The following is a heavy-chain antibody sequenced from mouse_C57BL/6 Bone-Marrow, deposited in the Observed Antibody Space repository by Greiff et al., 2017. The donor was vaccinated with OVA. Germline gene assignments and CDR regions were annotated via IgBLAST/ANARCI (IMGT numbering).Heavy chain of an antibody. Sequence: QVQLQQSGPGLVAPSQSLSITCTVSGFSLTSYGVDWVRQPPGQGLEWLGVIWGGGSPNYNSALMSRLSISKDNSKSQVFLKRNRLQNDDTAMYDGARTYYYGRGSMDYWGQGTSVTVSS. D-gene: IGHD1-1*01. CDR2: IWGGGSP. CDR1: GFSLTSYG. J-gene: IGHJ4*01. V-gene: IGHV2-9*01. CDR3: ARTYYYGRGSMDY.